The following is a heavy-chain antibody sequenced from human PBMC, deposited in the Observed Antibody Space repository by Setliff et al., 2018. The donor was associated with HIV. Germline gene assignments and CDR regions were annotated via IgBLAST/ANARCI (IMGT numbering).Heavy chain of an antibody. J-gene: IGHJ4*02. V-gene: IGHV4-59*01. CDR3: AREIYGGNSRPFDY. CDR1: GGPLSSYY. Sequence: PSETLSLTCTVSGGPLSSYYWNWIRQPPGKGLEWIGDIDYRGSTNYNPSLKSRVTMSVDTSKNQFSLKLTSVTAADTAVYYCAREIYGGNSRPFDYWGQGTLVTAPQ. CDR2: IDYRGST. D-gene: IGHD4-17*01.